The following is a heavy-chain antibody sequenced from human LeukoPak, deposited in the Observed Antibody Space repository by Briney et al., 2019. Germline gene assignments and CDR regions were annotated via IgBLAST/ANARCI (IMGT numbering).Heavy chain of an antibody. CDR1: GGSISSSSYY. D-gene: IGHD1-26*01. J-gene: IGHJ4*02. CDR3: ARAIVGATPDY. V-gene: IGHV4-39*07. CDR2: IDYSGST. Sequence: SETLSLTCTVSGGSISSSSYYWGWIRQPPGKGLEWIGSIDYSGSTYYNPSLKSRVTISVDTSKNQFSLKLSSVTAADTAVYYCARAIVGATPDYWGQGTLVTVSS.